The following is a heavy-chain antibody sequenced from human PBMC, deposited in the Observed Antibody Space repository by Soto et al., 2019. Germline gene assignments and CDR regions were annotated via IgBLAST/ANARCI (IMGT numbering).Heavy chain of an antibody. CDR1: GFTFSSYW. J-gene: IGHJ4*02. Sequence: EVQLVEAGGDLVQPGGSLRLSCAASGFTFSSYWMSWVRQAPGKGLEWVASIKQDGTEKYYVDSVEGRFSISRDNPKNSLYLQMNGLRAEDTAVYYCVRGGGHVDSWGQGALVTVSS. CDR2: IKQDGTEK. D-gene: IGHD2-15*01. V-gene: IGHV3-7*01. CDR3: VRGGGHVDS.